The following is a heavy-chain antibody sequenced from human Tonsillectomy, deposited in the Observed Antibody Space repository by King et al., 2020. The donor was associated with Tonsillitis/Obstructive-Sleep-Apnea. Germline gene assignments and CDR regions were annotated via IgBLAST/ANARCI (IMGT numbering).Heavy chain of an antibody. CDR1: GFTFSSYW. V-gene: IGHV3-7*01. D-gene: IGHD3-3*01. CDR3: ARERSGFFSDY. Sequence: VQLVESGGGLVQSGGSLRLSCAASGFTFSSYWMSWVRQAPGKGLEWVANIKQDGSEKYYVDSVKGRFTISRDNAKNSLYLQMISLRAEDTAVYYCARERSGFFSDYWGQGILVTASS. J-gene: IGHJ4*02. CDR2: IKQDGSEK.